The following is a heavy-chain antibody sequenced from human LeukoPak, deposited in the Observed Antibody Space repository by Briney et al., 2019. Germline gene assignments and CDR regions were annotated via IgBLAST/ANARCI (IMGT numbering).Heavy chain of an antibody. V-gene: IGHV3-21*01. CDR1: GFTFSSYS. J-gene: IGHJ4*02. CDR3: ATLLTYYYDSSGYGH. CDR2: ISSSSSYI. Sequence: GGSLRLSCAASGFTFSSYSMNWVRQAPGKGLEWVSFISSSSSYIYYADSVKGRFTISRDNAKNSLYLQMNSLRAEDTAVYYCATLLTYYYDSSGYGHWGQGTLVTVSS. D-gene: IGHD3-22*01.